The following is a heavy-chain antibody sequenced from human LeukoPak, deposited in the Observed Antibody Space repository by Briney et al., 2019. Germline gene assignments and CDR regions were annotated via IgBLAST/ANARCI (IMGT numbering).Heavy chain of an antibody. D-gene: IGHD3-10*01. CDR2: IIPIFGTA. V-gene: IGHV1-69*13. J-gene: IGHJ4*02. CDR3: AKGRYGSGSYEYFDY. Sequence: LVKVSCKASGGTFSSYAISWVRQAPGQGLEWMGGIIPIFGTANYAQKFQGRVTITADESTSTAYMELSSLRSEDTAVYYCAKGRYGSGSYEYFDYWGQGTLVTVSS. CDR1: GGTFSSYA.